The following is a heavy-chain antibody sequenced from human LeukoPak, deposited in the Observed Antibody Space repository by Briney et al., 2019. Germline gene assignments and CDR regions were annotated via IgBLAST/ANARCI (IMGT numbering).Heavy chain of an antibody. V-gene: IGHV1-8*02. J-gene: IGHJ4*02. CDR3: ARGREAPYYDFWSGYPHY. CDR2: MNPNSGNT. CDR1: GYTFTSYA. D-gene: IGHD3-3*01. Sequence: ASVKVSCKASGYTFTSYAMHWVRQATGQGLEWMGWMNPNSGNTGYAQKFQGRVTMTRNTSISTAYMELSSLRSEDTAVYYCARGREAPYYDFWSGYPHYWGQGTLVTVSS.